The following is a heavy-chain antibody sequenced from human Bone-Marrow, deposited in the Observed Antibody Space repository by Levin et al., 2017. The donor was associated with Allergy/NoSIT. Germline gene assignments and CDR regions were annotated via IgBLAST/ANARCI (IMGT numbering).Heavy chain of an antibody. CDR3: ARVRPKTSSGSYLAFDY. CDR1: GFTFSSYE. Sequence: GGSLRLSCAASGFTFSSYEMNWVRQAPGKGLEWVSYISSSGSTIYYADSVKGRFTISRDNAKNSLYLQMNSLRAEDTAVYYCARVRPKTSSGSYLAFDYWSQGTLVTVSS. V-gene: IGHV3-48*03. D-gene: IGHD1-26*01. CDR2: ISSSGSTI. J-gene: IGHJ4*02.